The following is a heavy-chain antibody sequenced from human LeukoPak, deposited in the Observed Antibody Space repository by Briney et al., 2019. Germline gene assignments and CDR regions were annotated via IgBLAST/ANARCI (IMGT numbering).Heavy chain of an antibody. CDR1: GFTFSSYG. CDR2: ISSSSSTI. J-gene: IGHJ4*02. V-gene: IGHV3-48*04. Sequence: GGSLRLSCAASGFTFSSYGMHWVRQAPGKGLEWVSYISSSSSTIYYADSVKGRFTISRDNAKNSLYLQMNSLRAEDTAVYYCARDFDSSGYLHPSALDYWGQGTLVTVSS. D-gene: IGHD3-22*01. CDR3: ARDFDSSGYLHPSALDY.